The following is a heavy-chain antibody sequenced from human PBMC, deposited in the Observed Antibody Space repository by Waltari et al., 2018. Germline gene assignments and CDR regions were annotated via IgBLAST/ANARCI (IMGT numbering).Heavy chain of an antibody. J-gene: IGHJ6*03. Sequence: QVQLQESGPGLVKPSETLSLTCTVPGGPISSYYWSWLRQPPGKGLEWIGYIYYSGSTNYNPSLKSRVTISVDTSKNQFSLKLSSVTAADTAVYYCARLHYDFWSGYYTHYYYYYMDVWGKGTTVTVSS. CDR2: IYYSGST. CDR3: ARLHYDFWSGYYTHYYYYYMDV. CDR1: GGPISSYY. D-gene: IGHD3-3*01. V-gene: IGHV4-59*01.